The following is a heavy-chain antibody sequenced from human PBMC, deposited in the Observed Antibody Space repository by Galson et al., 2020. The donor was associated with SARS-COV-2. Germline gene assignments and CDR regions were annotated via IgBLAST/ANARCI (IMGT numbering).Heavy chain of an antibody. V-gene: IGHV5-51*01. CDR3: ARLGVDNYTSSWFDL. CDR2: IYPGDSDT. D-gene: IGHD6-13*01. CDR1: GYTFTNYW. J-gene: IGHJ2*01. Sequence: AEGINGESLKISCKGSGYTFTNYWIGWVRQMPGKGLEWMGNIYPGDSDTRYSPSFQGQVTISADKSISTAYLQWSSLKASDTAMYYCARLGVDNYTSSWFDLWGRGTLVTVSS.